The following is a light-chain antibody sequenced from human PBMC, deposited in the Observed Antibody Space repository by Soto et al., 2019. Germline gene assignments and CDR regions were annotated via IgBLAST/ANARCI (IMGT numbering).Light chain of an antibody. V-gene: IGKV3-11*01. CDR2: DAS. CDR3: QQFSDWPPT. Sequence: DIVLTQSPATLSVSPGNRATLSCRASENISSSLAWYQQKPGQAPRLLLYDASSRDAGIPARFSGSGSGTDFTLSITSLEPEDFATYYCQQFSDWPPTFGGGTKVQIK. J-gene: IGKJ4*01. CDR1: ENISSS.